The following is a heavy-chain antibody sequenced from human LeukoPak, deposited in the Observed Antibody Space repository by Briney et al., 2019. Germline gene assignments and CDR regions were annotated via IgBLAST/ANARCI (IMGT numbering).Heavy chain of an antibody. J-gene: IGHJ4*02. Sequence: PGRSLRLSCAASGFTFSSYAMHWVRQAPGKGLEWVAVISYDGNNKYYADSVKGRFIISRDNSKNTLYLQMNSLRTEDTAVYYCARDRDYGANPGPFGYWGQGTLVTVSS. V-gene: IGHV3-30-3*01. CDR1: GFTFSSYA. CDR3: ARDRDYGANPGPFGY. D-gene: IGHD4-23*01. CDR2: ISYDGNNK.